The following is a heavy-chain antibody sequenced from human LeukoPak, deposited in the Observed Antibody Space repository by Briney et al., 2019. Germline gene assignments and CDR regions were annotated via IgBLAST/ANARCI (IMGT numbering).Heavy chain of an antibody. CDR1: GYSFTSYW. D-gene: IGHD4-17*01. CDR2: TYPGDSDT. Sequence: GESLKISCKGSGYSFTSYWIGWVRQMPGKGLEWMGITYPGDSDTRYSPSFQGQVTISADKSISTAYLQWSSLKASDTAMYYCARHLVAATGTTVTTDYGMDVWGQGTTVTVSS. CDR3: ARHLVAATGTTVTTDYGMDV. V-gene: IGHV5-51*01. J-gene: IGHJ6*02.